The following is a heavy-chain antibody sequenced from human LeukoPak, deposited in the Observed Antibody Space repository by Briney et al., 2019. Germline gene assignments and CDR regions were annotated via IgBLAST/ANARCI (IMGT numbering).Heavy chain of an antibody. CDR1: GGSISSSSYY. CDR3: ASSTVTWSNWFDP. Sequence: SETLSLTCTVSGGSISSSSYYWGWIRQPPGKGLEWIGSIYYSGSSYYNPSLRSRVTISVDTSKNQFSLRLSSVTAADTAVYYCASSTVTWSNWFDPWGQGTLVTVSS. J-gene: IGHJ5*02. D-gene: IGHD4-17*01. CDR2: IYYSGSS. V-gene: IGHV4-39*01.